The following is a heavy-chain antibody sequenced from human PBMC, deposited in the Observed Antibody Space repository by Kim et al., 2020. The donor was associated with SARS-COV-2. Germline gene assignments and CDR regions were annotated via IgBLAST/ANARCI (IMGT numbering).Heavy chain of an antibody. J-gene: IGHJ4*02. Sequence: YYPSLKSRVTISVDTSRNQFSLKLSSVTAADTAVYYCARGHIVVVVHFDYWGQGTLVTVSS. D-gene: IGHD2-15*01. CDR3: ARGHIVVVVHFDY. V-gene: IGHV4-34*01.